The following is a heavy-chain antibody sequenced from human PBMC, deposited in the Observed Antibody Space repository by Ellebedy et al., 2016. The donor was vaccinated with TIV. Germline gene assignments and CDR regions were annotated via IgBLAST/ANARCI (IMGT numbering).Heavy chain of an antibody. D-gene: IGHD2/OR15-2a*01. CDR2: IYPGDSDT. CDR3: ARPNMGYYYMDA. V-gene: IGHV5-51*01. CDR1: GYSFTRYW. Sequence: GESLKISCKVSGYSFTRYWIGWVRQMPGKGLEWMGIIYPGDSDTRYSPSFEGQVTISADKSISTVFLQWSSLKASDTAIYYCARPNMGYYYMDAWGTGTTVSVSS. J-gene: IGHJ6*03.